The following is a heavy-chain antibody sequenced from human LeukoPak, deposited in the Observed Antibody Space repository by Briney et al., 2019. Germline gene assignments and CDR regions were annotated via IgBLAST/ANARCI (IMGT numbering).Heavy chain of an antibody. Sequence: GSLRLSCAASGFTFSSYGMHWVRQAPGQGLEWMGWINPNSGGTNYAQKFQGRVTMTRDTSISTAYMELTRLRSDDTAVYYCARVSIVATGDYFDYWGQGTLVTVSS. CDR2: INPNSGGT. CDR3: ARVSIVATGDYFDY. J-gene: IGHJ4*02. D-gene: IGHD5-12*01. CDR1: GFTFSSYG. V-gene: IGHV1-2*02.